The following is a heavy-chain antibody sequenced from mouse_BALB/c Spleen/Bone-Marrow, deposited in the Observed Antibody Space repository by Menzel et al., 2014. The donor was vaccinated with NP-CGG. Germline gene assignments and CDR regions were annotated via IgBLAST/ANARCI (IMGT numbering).Heavy chain of an antibody. V-gene: IGHV5-17*02. J-gene: IGHJ2*01. CDR1: GFTFSYFG. D-gene: IGHD2-1*01. CDR3: ARGNVNLLFDY. Sequence: EVHLVESGGGLVQPGGSRKLSCAASGFTFSYFGMHWVRRAPEKGLEWVAFISSGSSAIYYADTVKGRFTISRDNPKNTLSLQMTSQRSEDTAMYYCARGNVNLLFDYWGQGTTLTVSS. CDR2: ISSGSSAI.